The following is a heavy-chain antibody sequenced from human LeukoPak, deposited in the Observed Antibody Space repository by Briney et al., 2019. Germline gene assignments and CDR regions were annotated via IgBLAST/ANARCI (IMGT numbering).Heavy chain of an antibody. CDR1: GYTLTELS. D-gene: IGHD3-10*01. Sequence: ASVKVSCRVSGYTLTELSMHWVRQAPGKGLEWMGGFDPEDGETIYAQKFQGRVTMTEDTSTDTAYMELSSLRSEDTAVYYCATVDYYGSGSYYWGQGTLVTVSS. CDR2: FDPEDGET. CDR3: ATVDYYGSGSYY. V-gene: IGHV1-24*01. J-gene: IGHJ4*02.